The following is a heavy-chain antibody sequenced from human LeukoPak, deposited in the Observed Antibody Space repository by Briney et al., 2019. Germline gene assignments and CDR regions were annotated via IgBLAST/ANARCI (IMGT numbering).Heavy chain of an antibody. CDR2: IIPIFGTA. D-gene: IGHD4-23*01. CDR1: GGTFSSYA. J-gene: IGHJ4*02. Sequence: EASVKVSCKASGGTFSSYAISWVRQAPGQGLEWMGGIIPIFGTANYAQKFQGRVTMTRDTSTSTVYMELSSLRSEDTAVYYCARESGGNPATSEDYWGQGTLVTVSS. CDR3: ARESGGNPATSEDY. V-gene: IGHV1-69*05.